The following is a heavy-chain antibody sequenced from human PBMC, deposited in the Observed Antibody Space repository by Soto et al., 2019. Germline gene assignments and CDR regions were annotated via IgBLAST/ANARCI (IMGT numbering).Heavy chain of an antibody. CDR2: IYYGGST. V-gene: IGHV4-30-4*01. CDR1: GGSITSGDYY. D-gene: IGHD4-17*01. J-gene: IGHJ4*02. Sequence: SETLSLTCTVSGGSITSGDYYWSWIRQPPGKGLEWVGYIYYGGSTYYNPSLKSRITISLDTPKNQFSLDLTSVTAADTAVYYCASGSTVINTLDGWGQGTLVTVAS. CDR3: ASGSTVINTLDG.